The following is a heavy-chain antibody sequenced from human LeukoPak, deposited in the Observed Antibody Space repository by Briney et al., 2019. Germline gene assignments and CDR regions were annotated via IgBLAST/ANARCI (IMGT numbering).Heavy chain of an antibody. J-gene: IGHJ4*02. CDR1: GDSISSDY. Sequence: SETLSLTCTVSGDSISSDYWSWIRQPPGKGLEWIGYIYYTGSTNYNPSLKSRVTISVDTSKNQFSLSLDSVTAADTAVYYCARGLASGYPPIPFDYWGQGTLVTVSS. CDR3: ARGLASGYPPIPFDY. CDR2: IYYTGST. D-gene: IGHD3-3*01. V-gene: IGHV4-59*12.